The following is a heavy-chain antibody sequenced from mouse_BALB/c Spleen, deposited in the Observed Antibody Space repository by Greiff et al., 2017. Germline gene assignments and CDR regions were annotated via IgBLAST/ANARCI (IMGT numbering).Heavy chain of an antibody. CDR3: ARQGYGSSLYYFDY. V-gene: IGHV5-6-2*01. CDR2: INSNGGST. Sequence: EVKLMESGGGLVKLGGSLKLSCAASGFTFSSYYMSWVRQTPEKRLELVAAINSNGGSTYYPDTVKGRFTISRDNAKNTLYLQMSSLKSEDTALYYCARQGYGSSLYYFDYWGQGTTLTVSS. D-gene: IGHD1-1*01. CDR1: GFTFSSYY. J-gene: IGHJ2*01.